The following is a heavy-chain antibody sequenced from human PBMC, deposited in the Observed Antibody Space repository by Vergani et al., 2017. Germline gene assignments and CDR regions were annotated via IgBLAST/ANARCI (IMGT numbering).Heavy chain of an antibody. J-gene: IGHJ4*02. D-gene: IGHD3-16*02. CDR2: IYYSGST. CDR3: ARRENDYVWGSYRYPFDY. V-gene: IGHV4-39*01. CDR1: GGSISSSSYY. Sequence: QLQLQESGPGLVKPSETLSLTCTVSGGSISSSSYYWGWIRQPPGKGLEWIGSIYYSGSTYYNPSLKSRVTISVDTSKNQFSLKLSSVTAADTAVYYCARRENDYVWGSYRYPFDYWGQGTLVTVSS.